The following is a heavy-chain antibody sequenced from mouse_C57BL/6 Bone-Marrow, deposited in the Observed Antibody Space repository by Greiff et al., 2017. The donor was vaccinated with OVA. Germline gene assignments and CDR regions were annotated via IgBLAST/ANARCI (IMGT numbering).Heavy chain of an antibody. CDR1: GYTFTNYW. Sequence: VMLVESGAELVRPGPSVKMSCKASGYTFTNYWIGWAKQRPGHGLEWIGDIYPGGGYTNYNEKFKGKATMTADKSSSTAYMQFSSLTSEDSAIYYCARGNYGNGKYFDVWGTGTTVTVSS. CDR2: IYPGGGYT. D-gene: IGHD2-1*01. J-gene: IGHJ1*03. V-gene: IGHV1-63*01. CDR3: ARGNYGNGKYFDV.